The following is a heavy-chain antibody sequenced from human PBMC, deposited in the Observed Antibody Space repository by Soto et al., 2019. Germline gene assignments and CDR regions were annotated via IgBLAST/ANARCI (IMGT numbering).Heavy chain of an antibody. J-gene: IGHJ4*02. CDR2: ISDDGSSK. CDR1: GFTFSSFG. Sequence: QVLLVESRGGVVQPGRSLRISCAVSGFTFSSFGMHWVRQAPGKGLEWVAVISDDGSSKHYADSLKGRFTISRDNSNNTLYLQMDSLGPEDTAVYYCAKDRWGDFGDLNLPGYWGQGTLVTVSS. D-gene: IGHD4-17*01. CDR3: AKDRWGDFGDLNLPGY. V-gene: IGHV3-30*18.